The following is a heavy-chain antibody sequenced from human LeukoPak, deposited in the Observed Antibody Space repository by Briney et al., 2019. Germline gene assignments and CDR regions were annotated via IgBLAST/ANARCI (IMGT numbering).Heavy chain of an antibody. D-gene: IGHD1-1*01. CDR2: LSNSGNT. CDR1: GGSLSSRSHY. Sequence: PSETLSLTCTVSGGSLSSRSHYWGWIRQPPGQGLEWIGSLSNSGNTYYNPSLKSRVTISVDTSKNEFSLKLSSVTAADTAVYYCVRWTAGTTGDSWGQGTLVTVSS. V-gene: IGHV4-39*01. CDR3: VRWTAGTTGDS. J-gene: IGHJ4*02.